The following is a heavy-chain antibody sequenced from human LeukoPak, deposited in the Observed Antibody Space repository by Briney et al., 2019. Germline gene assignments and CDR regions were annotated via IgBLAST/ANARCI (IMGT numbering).Heavy chain of an antibody. V-gene: IGHV3-23*01. J-gene: IGHJ4*02. D-gene: IGHD5-18*01. CDR1: GFSFSTCA. Sequence: GGSLRLSCAASGFSFSTCAMSWVRQAPGKGLEWVSHISATGGTTYYADSVKGRFTISRDNSKNTLYLQMNSLRAEDTALYYCAKGTGYSYAYSFDYWGQGTLVTVSS. CDR2: ISATGGTT. CDR3: AKGTGYSYAYSFDY.